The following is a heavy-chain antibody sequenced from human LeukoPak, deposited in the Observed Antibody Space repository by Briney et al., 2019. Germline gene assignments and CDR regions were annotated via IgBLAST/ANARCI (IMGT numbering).Heavy chain of an antibody. D-gene: IGHD5-24*01. J-gene: IGHJ3*02. Sequence: SETLSLTCTVSGGSVSSGNYYWSWIRQPPGKGLEWIGYISYSGSTKYNPSRKSRATISEVTPNNQFSLKLNSATAADTAVYYCARGRDGYKSAFDIWGQGTMVTASS. CDR1: GGSVSSGNYY. CDR2: ISYSGST. V-gene: IGHV4-61*01. CDR3: ARGRDGYKSAFDI.